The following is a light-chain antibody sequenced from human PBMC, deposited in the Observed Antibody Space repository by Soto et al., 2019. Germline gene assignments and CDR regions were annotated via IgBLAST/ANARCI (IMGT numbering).Light chain of an antibody. CDR3: QNWGTGILV. Sequence: QLVLTQSPSASASLGASVKLTCTLSSGHSSYAIAWHQQQPEKGPRYLMKLNSDGRHSKGDGIPDRFSGSSSGTERYLTISSLHAEDEADYYCQNWGTGILVFGGGTKVTVL. J-gene: IGLJ2*01. CDR2: LNSDGRH. CDR1: SGHSSYA. V-gene: IGLV4-69*01.